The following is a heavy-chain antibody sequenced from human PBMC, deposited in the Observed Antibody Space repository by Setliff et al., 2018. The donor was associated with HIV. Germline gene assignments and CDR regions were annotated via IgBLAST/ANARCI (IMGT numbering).Heavy chain of an antibody. CDR2: IYFSGSA. Sequence: SETLSLTCDVSGDSIISGNFFRSWIRQSPGKGLEWIGYIYFSGSATHNPSLTSPVSISVDTSKNQFYLTLSSVTAADTAVYYCARGRVFCDGDSCYHFDYWGQGILVTVSS. V-gene: IGHV4-31*11. CDR3: ARGRVFCDGDSCYHFDY. D-gene: IGHD2-21*02. CDR1: GDSIISGNFF. J-gene: IGHJ4*02.